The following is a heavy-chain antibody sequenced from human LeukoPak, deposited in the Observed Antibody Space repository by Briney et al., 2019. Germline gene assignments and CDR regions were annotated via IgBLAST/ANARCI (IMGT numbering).Heavy chain of an antibody. D-gene: IGHD3-3*01. CDR3: AQDPAGVVIN. J-gene: IGHJ4*02. V-gene: IGHV3-23*01. CDR1: GFIFSNFA. Sequence: GGSLRLSCAASGFIFSNFAMSWVRQAPGKGLERVSTITATGGRTDYADSVKGRFTISRDNSKNTLSLQMNSLRAEDTAMYYCAQDPAGVVINWGQGSLVTVSS. CDR2: ITATGGRT.